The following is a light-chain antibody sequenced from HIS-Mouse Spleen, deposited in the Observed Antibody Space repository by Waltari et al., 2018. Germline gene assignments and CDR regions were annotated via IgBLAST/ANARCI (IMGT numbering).Light chain of an antibody. CDR2: DDS. CDR1: NSGSKS. V-gene: IGLV3-21*02. Sequence: SYVLPQPPSASVAPGQTARITCGGNNSGSKSVHWYPQKPGQAPLLAFYDDSARPSGIPERFSGSNSGSTAPLTISRVEAGDEADYYCQVWDSSSDRVFGTGTKVTVL. CDR3: QVWDSSSDRV. J-gene: IGLJ1*01.